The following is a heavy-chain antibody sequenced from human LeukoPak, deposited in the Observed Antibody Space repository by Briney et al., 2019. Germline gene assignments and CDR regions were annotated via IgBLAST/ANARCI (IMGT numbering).Heavy chain of an antibody. Sequence: PSETLSLTCTVSGGSISSSSYYWGWIRQPPGKGLEWIGSIYYSGSTYYNPSLKSRVTISVDTSKNQFSLKLSSVTAADTAVYYCARDNCSGGSCYDYWGQGTLVTVSS. CDR3: ARDNCSGGSCYDY. D-gene: IGHD2-15*01. CDR2: IYYSGST. V-gene: IGHV4-39*07. CDR1: GGSISSSSYY. J-gene: IGHJ4*02.